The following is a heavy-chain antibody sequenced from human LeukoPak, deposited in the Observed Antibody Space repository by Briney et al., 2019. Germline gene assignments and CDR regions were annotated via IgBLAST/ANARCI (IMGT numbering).Heavy chain of an antibody. CDR3: ARVVTAVSYFDY. J-gene: IGHJ4*02. CDR2: LHHSGST. V-gene: IGHV4-38-2*01. D-gene: IGHD2-21*02. CDR1: GFSISSGYY. Sequence: SETLSLTCDVSGFSISSGYYWGWIRQPPGKGLEWIGTLHHSGSTYYNPSLKSRLSISVNTSKNQFSLKLSCVTAADTAVYFCARVVTAVSYFDYWGEGTLVSVSS.